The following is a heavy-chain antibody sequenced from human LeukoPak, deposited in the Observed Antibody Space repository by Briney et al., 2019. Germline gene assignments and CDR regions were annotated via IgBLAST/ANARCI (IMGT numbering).Heavy chain of an antibody. D-gene: IGHD3-16*02. CDR1: GYTLTELS. J-gene: IGHJ6*02. CDR2: FDPEDGET. V-gene: IGHV1-24*01. Sequence: ASVKVSCKVSGYTLTELSMHWVRQAPGKGLEWMGGFDPEDGETIYAQKFQGRVTMTEDTSTDTAYMELSSLRSEDTAVYYCATDPLYSYPYYYYYGMDVWGQGTTVTVSS. CDR3: ATDPLYSYPYYYYYGMDV.